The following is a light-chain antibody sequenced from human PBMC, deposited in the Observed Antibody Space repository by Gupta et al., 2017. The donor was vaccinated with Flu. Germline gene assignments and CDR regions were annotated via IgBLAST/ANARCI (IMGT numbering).Light chain of an antibody. V-gene: IGLV6-57*01. Sequence: NFMLTQPHSVSEPPGKTVTISCTRSSGSIASNYVQWYQQRPGTSPTTVIYEDNQRPSGVPDRFSGSIDSSSNSASLTISGLKTEDEADYYCQSYEVFGGGTKLTVL. CDR3: QSYEV. J-gene: IGLJ3*02. CDR1: SGSIASNY. CDR2: EDN.